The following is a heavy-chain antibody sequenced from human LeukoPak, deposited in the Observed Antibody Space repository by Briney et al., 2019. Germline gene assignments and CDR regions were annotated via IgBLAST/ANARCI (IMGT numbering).Heavy chain of an antibody. Sequence: SETLSLTCTVSGGSISSYYWSWIRQPPGKGLEWIGYIYYSGSTNYNPSLKSRVTIPVDTSKNQFSLKLSSVTAADTAVYYCARVFSGYDFDYWGQGTLVTVSS. CDR3: ARVFSGYDFDY. J-gene: IGHJ4*02. D-gene: IGHD5-12*01. CDR1: GGSISSYY. V-gene: IGHV4-59*12. CDR2: IYYSGST.